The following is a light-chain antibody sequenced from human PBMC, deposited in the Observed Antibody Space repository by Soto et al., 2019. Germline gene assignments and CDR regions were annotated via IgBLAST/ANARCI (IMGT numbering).Light chain of an antibody. CDR3: LQYYATPQT. CDR2: WAS. V-gene: IGKV4-1*01. J-gene: IGKJ1*01. Sequence: DIVMTQSPDSLAVSLGERATINCKSSQSVLYSPNNKTYLAWYQHKPGQPPKLHIYWASTRESGVPDRFSGSGSGTDFTLTNTSLQAEDVAVYYCLQYYATPQTFGQGTKVEIK. CDR1: QSVLYSPNNKTY.